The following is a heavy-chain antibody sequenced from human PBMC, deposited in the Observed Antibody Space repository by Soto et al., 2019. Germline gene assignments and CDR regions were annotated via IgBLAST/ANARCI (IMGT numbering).Heavy chain of an antibody. CDR2: IIPILGIA. V-gene: IGHV1-69*02. D-gene: IGHD1-1*01. CDR3: ARACVEELEEWFDP. CDR1: GGTFSSYT. J-gene: IGHJ5*02. Sequence: QVQLVQSGAEVKKPGSSVKVSCKASGGTFSSYTISWVRQAPGQGLEWMGRIIPILGIANYAQKFQGRVTITADKSTSTAYMELSSLRSEDTAVYYCARACVEELEEWFDPWGQGTLVTVSS.